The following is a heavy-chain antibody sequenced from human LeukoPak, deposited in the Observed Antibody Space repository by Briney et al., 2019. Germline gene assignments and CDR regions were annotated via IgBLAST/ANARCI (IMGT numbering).Heavy chain of an antibody. V-gene: IGHV4-59*01. CDR1: GGSISSYY. Sequence: SETLSLTCTVSGGSISSYYWSWIRQPPGKGLEWSGYVYYSGSTNYNPSLKSRVTISVDTSKNQFSLKLSSVTAADTAVYYCARDFYDILTGYYPLRYFDLSGRGTLVTVSS. J-gene: IGHJ2*01. D-gene: IGHD3-9*01. CDR2: VYYSGST. CDR3: ARDFYDILTGYYPLRYFDL.